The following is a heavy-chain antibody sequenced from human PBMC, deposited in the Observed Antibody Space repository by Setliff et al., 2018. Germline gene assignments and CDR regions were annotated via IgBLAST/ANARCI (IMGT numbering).Heavy chain of an antibody. J-gene: IGHJ6*02. Sequence: GGSLRLSCAASGFTVSSNYMSWVRQAPGKGLEWVSVIYSSGRTYYADSVKGRFTISRDNSKNTLYLQMNSLRAEDTAVYYCARDKGSAAAGTAYYYGMDVWGQGTTVTVSS. V-gene: IGHV3-66*01. CDR1: GFTVSSNY. CDR3: ARDKGSAAAGTAYYYGMDV. CDR2: IYSSGRT. D-gene: IGHD6-13*01.